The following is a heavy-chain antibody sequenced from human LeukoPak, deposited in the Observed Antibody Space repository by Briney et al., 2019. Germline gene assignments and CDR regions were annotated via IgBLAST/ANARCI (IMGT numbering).Heavy chain of an antibody. Sequence: SQTLSLTCTVSGGSISSGDYYWSWIRQPPGKGLEWIGYIYYSGSTYYNPSLKSRVTISVDTSKNQFSLKPSSVTAADTAVYYCAREVLLGWFDPWGQGTLVTVSS. CDR1: GGSISSGDYY. CDR3: AREVLLGWFDP. V-gene: IGHV4-30-4*01. J-gene: IGHJ5*02. D-gene: IGHD3-10*01. CDR2: IYYSGST.